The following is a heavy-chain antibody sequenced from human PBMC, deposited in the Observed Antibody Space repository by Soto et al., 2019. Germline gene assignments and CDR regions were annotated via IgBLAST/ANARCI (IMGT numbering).Heavy chain of an antibody. D-gene: IGHD3-9*01. J-gene: IGHJ6*02. CDR3: AKGILTFYYYYGMDV. CDR1: GFTFSSYG. Sequence: QVQLVESGGGVVQPGRSLRLSCAASGFTFSSYGMHWVRQAPGKGLEWVAVISYDGSNKYYADSVKARFTISRDNSKNTLYLQMNSLRAEDTAVYYCAKGILTFYYYYGMDVWGQGTTVTVSS. CDR2: ISYDGSNK. V-gene: IGHV3-30*18.